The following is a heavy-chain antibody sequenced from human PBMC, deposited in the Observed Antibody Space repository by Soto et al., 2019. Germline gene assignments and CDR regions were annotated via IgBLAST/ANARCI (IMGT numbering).Heavy chain of an antibody. D-gene: IGHD6-13*01. Sequence: PGESLKISCKGSGYSFTSYWIGWVRQMPGKGLEWMGIIYPGDSDTRYSPSFQGQVTISADKSISTAYLQWSSLKASDTAMYYCASSSDGRYCYYGMDVWGQGTTVTVYS. J-gene: IGHJ6*02. CDR1: GYSFTSYW. CDR3: ASSSDGRYCYYGMDV. V-gene: IGHV5-51*01. CDR2: IYPGDSDT.